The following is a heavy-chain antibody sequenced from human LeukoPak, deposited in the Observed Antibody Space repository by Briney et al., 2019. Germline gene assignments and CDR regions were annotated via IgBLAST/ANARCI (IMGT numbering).Heavy chain of an antibody. D-gene: IGHD2-15*01. Sequence: GGSLRLSCAASGFTFKNYAMSWVRQAPGKGLEWVLGISASGSSAYYADPVKGRFAISRDNSNNMVYLNMNNLRADDTAVYYCAKGGDVVLVAATSNYLDVWGKGTTVTVSS. CDR3: AKGGDVVLVAATSNYLDV. J-gene: IGHJ6*03. CDR2: ISASGSSA. CDR1: GFTFKNYA. V-gene: IGHV3-23*01.